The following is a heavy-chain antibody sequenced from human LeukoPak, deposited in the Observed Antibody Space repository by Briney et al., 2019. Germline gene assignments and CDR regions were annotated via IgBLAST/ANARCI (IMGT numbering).Heavy chain of an antibody. Sequence: GASVKVSRKASGYTFTSYGISWVRQAPGQGLEWMGWISAYNGNTNYAQKLQGRVTMTTDTSTSTAYMELRSLRSDDTAVYYCARDPRRKDFWSGYYYGSPDYWGQGTLVTVSS. CDR2: ISAYNGNT. CDR1: GYTFTSYG. J-gene: IGHJ4*02. V-gene: IGHV1-18*01. CDR3: ARDPRRKDFWSGYYYGSPDY. D-gene: IGHD3-3*01.